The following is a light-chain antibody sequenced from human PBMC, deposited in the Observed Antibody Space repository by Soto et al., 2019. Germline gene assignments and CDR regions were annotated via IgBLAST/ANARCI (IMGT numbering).Light chain of an antibody. CDR3: QQYGSSAWWT. Sequence: EIVLTQSPGTLSLSPGERATLSCRASQSVSSSYLAWYQQKPGQAPRLLIYGASSRATGIPDRFSGSGSGTDFTLTISRLEPEDFAVYYWQQYGSSAWWTFGQGTKVEIK. V-gene: IGKV3-20*01. J-gene: IGKJ1*01. CDR1: QSVSSSY. CDR2: GAS.